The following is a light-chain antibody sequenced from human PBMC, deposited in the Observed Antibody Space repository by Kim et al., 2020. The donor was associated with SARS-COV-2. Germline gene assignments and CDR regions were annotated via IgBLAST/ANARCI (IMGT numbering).Light chain of an antibody. CDR1: ISNIGNKC. CDR3: GTWDDSLSSVV. V-gene: IGLV1-51*01. CDR2: DNN. Sequence: GRKLTISCSGNISNIGNKCVSWYQQLPGTAPKLLIYDNNKRPSGIPDRFSGSTSGTSATLGITGLQTGDEADYYCGTWDDSLSSVVFGGGTQLTVL. J-gene: IGLJ2*01.